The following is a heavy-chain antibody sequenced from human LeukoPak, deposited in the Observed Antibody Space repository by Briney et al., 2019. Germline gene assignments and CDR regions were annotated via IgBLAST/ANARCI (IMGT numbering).Heavy chain of an antibody. CDR3: AREVGGGSSWYYYGMDV. J-gene: IGHJ6*02. CDR2: ISSSSSYI. D-gene: IGHD2-15*01. Sequence: GGSLRLSCAASGFTFSSYSMNWVRQAPGKGLEWVSSISSSSSYIYYADSVKGRFTISRANAKNSLYLQMNSLRAEDTAVYYCAREVGGGSSWYYYGMDVWGQGTTVTVSS. V-gene: IGHV3-21*01. CDR1: GFTFSSYS.